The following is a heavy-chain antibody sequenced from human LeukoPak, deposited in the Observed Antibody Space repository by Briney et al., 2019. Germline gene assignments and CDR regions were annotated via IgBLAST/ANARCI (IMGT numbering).Heavy chain of an antibody. D-gene: IGHD1-26*01. J-gene: IGHJ3*02. V-gene: IGHV4-59*08. Sequence: PSETLSLTSSVSGGFNTHYYWSWMRQPPGRGLEWIGYIYHSGSTNYNPSLKSRVTISVDTSKNQFSLKLSSVTAADTAVYYCARHQWVPAFDIWGQGTMVTVSS. CDR2: IYHSGST. CDR3: ARHQWVPAFDI. CDR1: GGFNTHYY.